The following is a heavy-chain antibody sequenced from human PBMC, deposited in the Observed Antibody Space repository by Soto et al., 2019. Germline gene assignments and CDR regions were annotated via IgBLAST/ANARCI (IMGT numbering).Heavy chain of an antibody. CDR3: ARHLYYYDSSGYYSPAYFDY. CDR1: GGSISSYY. CDR2: IYYSGST. V-gene: IGHV4-59*08. Sequence: SETLSLTCTVSGGSISSYYWSWIRQPPGKGLEWIGYIYYSGSTNYNPSLKSRVTISVDTSKNQFSLKLSSVTAADTAVYYCARHLYYYDSSGYYSPAYFDYWGQGTLVTVSS. J-gene: IGHJ4*02. D-gene: IGHD3-22*01.